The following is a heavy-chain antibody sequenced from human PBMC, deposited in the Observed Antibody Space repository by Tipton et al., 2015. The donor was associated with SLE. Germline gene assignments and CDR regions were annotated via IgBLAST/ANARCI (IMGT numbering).Heavy chain of an antibody. CDR2: ISPIGSDI. J-gene: IGHJ2*01. CDR1: GYSFSNYY. V-gene: IGHV1-46*01. CDR3: ARTNVGWYFDL. Sequence: QSGAEVKKPGASVKISCKASGYSFSNYYIHWVRQAPGQGLEWMGIISPIGSDIIYAQKFRGRVTMTRDTSTSTVYTELSSLRSDDTAVYYCARTNVGWYFDLWGGGTLVAVSS.